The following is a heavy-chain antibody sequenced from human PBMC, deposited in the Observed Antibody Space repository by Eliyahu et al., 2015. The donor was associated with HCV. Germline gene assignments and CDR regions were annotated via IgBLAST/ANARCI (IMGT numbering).Heavy chain of an antibody. CDR1: GASISTYY. V-gene: IGHV4-59*01. Sequence: QVQLQESGPGLVKPSETLSLTCPVSGASISTYYWSWIRQPPGKGLEWIGYIHYSGSTNYNPSLKSRVTMSVDTXKNQFXXKLSSVTAADTAVYYCSSGGGGIAVAGTGGWFDPWGQGTLVTVSS. CDR3: SSGGGGIAVAGTGGWFDP. CDR2: IHYSGST. D-gene: IGHD6-19*01. J-gene: IGHJ5*02.